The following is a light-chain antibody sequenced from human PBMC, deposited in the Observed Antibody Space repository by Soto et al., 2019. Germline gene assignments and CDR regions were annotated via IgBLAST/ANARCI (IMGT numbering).Light chain of an antibody. CDR1: ETLVYSDGNTY. Sequence: DVVMTQSPLSLSVTLGQSASISCRSSETLVYSDGNTYLTWFHQRPGQSPRRLIFDVSKRDSGVPDRLSGSGSDTDFTLKITRVEPDDVGVYFCMQGIHWPPTFGPGTKLDIK. CDR3: MQGIHWPPT. CDR2: DVS. V-gene: IGKV2-30*01. J-gene: IGKJ3*01.